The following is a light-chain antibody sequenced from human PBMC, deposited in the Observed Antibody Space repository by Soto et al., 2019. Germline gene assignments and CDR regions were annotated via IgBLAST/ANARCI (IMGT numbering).Light chain of an antibody. CDR2: AAS. J-gene: IGKJ2*01. CDR3: QQCYSTPPGYT. CDR1: QSISSY. Sequence: DIQMTQSPSSLSASVGDRVTITCRASQSISSYLNWYQQKPGKAPKLLIYAASSLQSGVPSRFSGSGSGTDFTLTISSLQPEDFATYYCQQCYSTPPGYTFGQGTKLEIK. V-gene: IGKV1-39*01.